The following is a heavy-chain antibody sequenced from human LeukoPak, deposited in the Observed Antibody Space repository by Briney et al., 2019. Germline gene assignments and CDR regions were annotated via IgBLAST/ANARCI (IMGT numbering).Heavy chain of an antibody. CDR2: IIPLFDTT. D-gene: IGHD6-19*01. CDR1: GGTFSSFA. Sequence: SVKVSCQASGGTFSSFAVSWVGEAPGQGLEWMGGIIPLFDTTNYAQKFQGRVTISVDKSTSTIYMEMSSLRSEDTAVYYCASGVAVAGTYYYYGMDVWGKGTTVTVSS. J-gene: IGHJ6*04. V-gene: IGHV1-69*06. CDR3: ASGVAVAGTYYYYGMDV.